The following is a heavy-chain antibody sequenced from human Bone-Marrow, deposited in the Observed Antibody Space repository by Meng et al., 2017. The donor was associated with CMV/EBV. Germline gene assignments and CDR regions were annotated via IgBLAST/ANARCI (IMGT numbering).Heavy chain of an antibody. CDR3: ARAPSGYNWFDP. CDR2: IKQDGSEK. Sequence: LSLTCAASGFTFSSYWMSWVRQAPGKGLEWVANIKQDGSEKYYVDSVKGRFTISRDNAKHSLYLQMNSLRAEDTAVYYCARAPSGYNWFDPWGQGTLVTVSS. V-gene: IGHV3-7*01. J-gene: IGHJ5*02. CDR1: GFTFSSYW. D-gene: IGHD7-27*01.